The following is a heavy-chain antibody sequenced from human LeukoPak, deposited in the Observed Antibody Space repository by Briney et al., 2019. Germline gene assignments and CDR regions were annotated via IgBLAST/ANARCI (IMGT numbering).Heavy chain of an antibody. Sequence: PGGSLRLSCAASGFTFSSYWMSWVRQAPGKGLEWVANINQGGSEKYYVDSVKGRFTISRDNAKNSLYLQMNSLRAEDTAVYYCARAPEGSGSSYYFDYWGQGTLVTVSS. V-gene: IGHV3-7*01. CDR3: ARAPEGSGSSYYFDY. CDR1: GFTFSSYW. CDR2: INQGGSEK. D-gene: IGHD3-10*01. J-gene: IGHJ4*02.